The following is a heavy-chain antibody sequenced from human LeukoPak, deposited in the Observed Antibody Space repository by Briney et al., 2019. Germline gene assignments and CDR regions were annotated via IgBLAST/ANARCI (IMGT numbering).Heavy chain of an antibody. CDR1: GGTFTNYA. Sequence: GASLKVSSKASGGTFTNYAITSVRQAPGPGLEWMGGIIPIFGTAHYAQKFQGRVTITADESTSTAYMELSSLRSEDTAVYYCARERLERGYGTDGFDIWGQGTMVTVSS. V-gene: IGHV1-69*01. J-gene: IGHJ3*02. CDR3: ARERLERGYGTDGFDI. D-gene: IGHD5-12*01. CDR2: IIPIFGTA.